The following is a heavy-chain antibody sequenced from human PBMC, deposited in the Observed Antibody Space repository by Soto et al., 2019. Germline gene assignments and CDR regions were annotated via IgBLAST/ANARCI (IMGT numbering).Heavy chain of an antibody. CDR2: ISYDGRNE. V-gene: IGHV3-30*03. Sequence: GSLRLSCEASGFTFSTYGMHWVRQAPGKGLEWVAVISYDGRNENYVDSVKGRFTISRDNPKNTLYLQINSLRIDDTAVFYCARGNDYDSATFDYWGQGAQVTVSS. CDR1: GFTFSTYG. J-gene: IGHJ4*02. CDR3: ARGNDYDSATFDY. D-gene: IGHD2-15*01.